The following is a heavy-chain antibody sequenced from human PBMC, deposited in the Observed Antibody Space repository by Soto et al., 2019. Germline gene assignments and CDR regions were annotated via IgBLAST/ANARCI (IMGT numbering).Heavy chain of an antibody. CDR2: IRSNTAIT. V-gene: IGHV3-23*01. J-gene: IGHJ4*02. Sequence: PGGSLRLSCVASGFPFYPYVMAWFRQVPGKGLEWVSAIRSNTAITYYSDSLRGRFTISRVNSESAIFLQMNSLRVEDSAVYFCAKASDGGWPYYFDSWGQGTLVTVS. CDR3: AKASDGGWPYYFDS. D-gene: IGHD6-6*01. CDR1: GFPFYPYV.